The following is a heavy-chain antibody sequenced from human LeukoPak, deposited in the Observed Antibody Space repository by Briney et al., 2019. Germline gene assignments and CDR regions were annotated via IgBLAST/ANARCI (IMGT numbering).Heavy chain of an antibody. CDR3: ARDRANNWFDP. Sequence: GGSLRLSCAASGFTFSSYGMSWVRQAPGKGLEWVSAISGSGGSTYYADSVKGRFTISRDNSKNMLYLQMNSLRAEDTAVYYCARDRANNWFDPWGQGTLVTVSS. J-gene: IGHJ5*02. CDR2: ISGSGGST. V-gene: IGHV3-23*01. CDR1: GFTFSSYG.